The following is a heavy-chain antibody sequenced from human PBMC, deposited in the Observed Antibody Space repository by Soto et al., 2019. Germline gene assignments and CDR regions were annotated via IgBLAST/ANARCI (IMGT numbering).Heavy chain of an antibody. J-gene: IGHJ6*03. CDR3: ARVRRKGTYLSYYMDV. D-gene: IGHD1-1*01. Sequence: GASVKVSCKASGYTFTSYDINWVRQATGQGLEWMGWMNPNSGNTGYAQKFQGRVTMTRNTSISTAYMELSSLRSEDTAVYYCARVRRKGTYLSYYMDVWGKGTTVTVSS. CDR2: MNPNSGNT. CDR1: GYTFTSYD. V-gene: IGHV1-8*01.